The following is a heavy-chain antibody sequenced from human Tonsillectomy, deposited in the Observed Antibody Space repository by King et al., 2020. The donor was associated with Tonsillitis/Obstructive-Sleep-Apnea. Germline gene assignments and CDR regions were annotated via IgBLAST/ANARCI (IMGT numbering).Heavy chain of an antibody. J-gene: IGHJ4*02. V-gene: IGHV4-39*01. CDR2: IYYSGST. CDR3: ASHTGGGASYYFEY. D-gene: IGHD3-16*01. Sequence: QLQESGPGLVKPSETLSLTCTVSGGSISSSSYYWGWIRQPPGKGLEWLGSIYYSGSTYYNPSLKSRVTISVDTSNNQFSLKLSSVTAADTAVFYCASHTGGGASYYFEYWGQGTLVTVSS. CDR1: GGSISSSSYY.